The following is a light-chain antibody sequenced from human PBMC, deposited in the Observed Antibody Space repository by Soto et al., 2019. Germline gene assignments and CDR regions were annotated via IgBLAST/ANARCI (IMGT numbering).Light chain of an antibody. CDR2: AAS. CDR1: QGISNY. CDR3: QKYNSAPLT. V-gene: IGKV1-27*01. J-gene: IGKJ3*01. Sequence: DIQMTQSPSSLSASVGDRVTITCRASQGISNYLAWYQQKPGKVPKLLIYAASTLQSGVPSRFSGSGSGTDITLTISSLQPDDVETYYCQKYNSAPLTIGPGTKVDIK.